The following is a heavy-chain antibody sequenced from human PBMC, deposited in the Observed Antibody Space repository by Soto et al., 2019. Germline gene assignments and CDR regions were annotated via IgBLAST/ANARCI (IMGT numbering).Heavy chain of an antibody. J-gene: IGHJ6*02. Sequence: LRLSCEVSGFTFSTHGMHWVRQAPGKGLEWVAGTSYDGTNKYYARSVQGRFTISRENSMKTLYLQMNSLRTEDTAVYYCAKDLSGARWYYDALDVWGQGTTVTVSS. D-gene: IGHD2-15*01. CDR2: TSYDGTNK. CDR3: AKDLSGARWYYDALDV. V-gene: IGHV3-30*18. CDR1: GFTFSTHG.